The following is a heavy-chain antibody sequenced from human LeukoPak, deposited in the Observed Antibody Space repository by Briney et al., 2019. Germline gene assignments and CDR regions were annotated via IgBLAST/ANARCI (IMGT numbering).Heavy chain of an antibody. J-gene: IGHJ6*02. Sequence: GGSLRLSCAASGFTFSSYDMHWVRQATGKGLEWVSAIGTAGDTYYPGSVKGRFTISRENAKNSLYLQMNSLRAGDTAVYYCARAETAMPRGGPYYYGMDVWGQGTTVTVSS. D-gene: IGHD5-18*01. V-gene: IGHV3-13*01. CDR2: IGTAGDT. CDR1: GFTFSSYD. CDR3: ARAETAMPRGGPYYYGMDV.